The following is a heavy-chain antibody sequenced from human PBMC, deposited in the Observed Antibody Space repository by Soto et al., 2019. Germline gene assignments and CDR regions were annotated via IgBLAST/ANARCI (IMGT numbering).Heavy chain of an antibody. CDR2: ISAYNGNT. CDR1: GYTFTSYG. J-gene: IGHJ4*02. D-gene: IGHD2-15*01. CDR3: ARSGYCSGGSCYSGSGGLNY. Sequence: QVQLVQSGAEVKKPGASVKVSCKASGYTFTSYGISWVRQALGQGLEWMGWISAYNGNTNYAQKLQGRVTMTTDTATSTAYMELRSLRSDDTAVYYCARSGYCSGGSCYSGSGGLNYWGQGTLVTVSS. V-gene: IGHV1-18*01.